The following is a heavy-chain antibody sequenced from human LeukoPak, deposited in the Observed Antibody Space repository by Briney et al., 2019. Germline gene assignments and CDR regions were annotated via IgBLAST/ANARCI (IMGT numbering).Heavy chain of an antibody. V-gene: IGHV4-4*02. CDR1: GGSISSSNW. D-gene: IGHD3-9*01. Sequence: SETLSLTCAVSGGSISSSNWWSWVRQPPGKGLEWIGEIYHSGSTNYNPSLKSRVTISVDKSKNQFSLKPSSVTAADTAVYYCARLYFDWLLDSYYYYGMDVWGQGTTVTVSS. J-gene: IGHJ6*02. CDR2: IYHSGST. CDR3: ARLYFDWLLDSYYYYGMDV.